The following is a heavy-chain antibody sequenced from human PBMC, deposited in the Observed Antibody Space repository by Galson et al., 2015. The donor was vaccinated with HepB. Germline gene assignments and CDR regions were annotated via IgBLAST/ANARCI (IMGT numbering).Heavy chain of an antibody. D-gene: IGHD2-8*02. J-gene: IGHJ4*02. CDR3: ARDNSAFPRALVY. Sequence: CAISGDSVSSDSAAWHWIRQSPSRGLEWLGRTYYRSKWYYDYATSVKSRININPDTSQNQFSLHLHSVSAADTAVYYCARDNSAFPRALVYWGLGTLVTVAS. CDR1: GDSVSSDSAA. V-gene: IGHV6-1*01. CDR2: TYYRSKWYY.